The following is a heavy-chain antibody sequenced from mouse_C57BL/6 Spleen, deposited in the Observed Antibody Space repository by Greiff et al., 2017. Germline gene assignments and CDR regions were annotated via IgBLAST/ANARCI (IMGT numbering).Heavy chain of an antibody. CDR2: ILPGSGST. J-gene: IGHJ3*01. Sequence: QVQLKQSGAELMKPGASVKLSCKATGYTFTGYWIEWVKQRPGHGLEWIGEILPGSGSTNYNEKFKGKATFTADTSSNTAYMQLSSLTTEDSAIYYCASHYGSSYRFAYWGQGTLVTVSA. CDR1: GYTFTGYW. CDR3: ASHYGSSYRFAY. D-gene: IGHD1-1*01. V-gene: IGHV1-9*01.